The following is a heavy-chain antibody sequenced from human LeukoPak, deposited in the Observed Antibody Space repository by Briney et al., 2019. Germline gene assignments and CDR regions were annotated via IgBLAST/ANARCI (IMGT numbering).Heavy chain of an antibody. Sequence: SETLSLTCTVSGGSISSYYWSWIRQPPGKGLEWIGYIYYSGSTNYSPSLKSRLTISVDTSKNQFSLKLSSVTAADTAVYYCSRENGAFSPFGYWGQGILVTV. CDR2: IYYSGST. D-gene: IGHD2-8*01. CDR1: GGSISSYY. J-gene: IGHJ4*02. CDR3: SRENGAFSPFGY. V-gene: IGHV4-59*01.